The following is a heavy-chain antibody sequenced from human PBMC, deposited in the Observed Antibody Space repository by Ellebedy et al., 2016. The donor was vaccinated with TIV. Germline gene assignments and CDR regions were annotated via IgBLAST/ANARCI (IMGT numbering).Heavy chain of an antibody. CDR1: GFTFSSYA. Sequence: GGSLRLSCAASGFTFSSYAMSWVRQAPGKGLEWVSAISGSGGSTYYADSVKGRFTISADKSISTAYLQWSSLKASDTAMYYCARHPVYYGSGLPFDYWGQGTLVTVSS. V-gene: IGHV3-23*01. D-gene: IGHD3-10*01. CDR2: ISGSGGST. CDR3: ARHPVYYGSGLPFDY. J-gene: IGHJ4*02.